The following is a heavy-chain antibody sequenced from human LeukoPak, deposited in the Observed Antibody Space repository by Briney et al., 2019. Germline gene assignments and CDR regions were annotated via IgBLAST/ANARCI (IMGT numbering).Heavy chain of an antibody. J-gene: IGHJ4*02. CDR1: GFTFSGYG. Sequence: GGSLRLSCAASGFTFSGYGMHWVRQAPGKGLEWVAVITSDGNDKYYADAVKGRFTISRDNSRNTLYLQMNSLRAEDTAVYYCASSNGWYLDYWGQGTLVTVSS. CDR3: ASSNGWYLDY. CDR2: ITSDGNDK. D-gene: IGHD6-19*01. V-gene: IGHV3-30*19.